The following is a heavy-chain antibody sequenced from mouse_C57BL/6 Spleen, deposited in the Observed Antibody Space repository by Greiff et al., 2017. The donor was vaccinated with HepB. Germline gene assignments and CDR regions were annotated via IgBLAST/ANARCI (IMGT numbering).Heavy chain of an antibody. J-gene: IGHJ1*03. CDR3: AREDGGYFGV. CDR2: IYPSDSET. Sequence: QVQLQQPGAELVRPGSSVKLSCKASGYTFTSYWMDWVKQRPGQGLEWIGNIYPSDSETHYNQKFKDKATLTVDKSSSTAYMQLSSLTSEDSAVYYCAREDGGYFGVWGTGTTVTVSS. CDR1: GYTFTSYW. V-gene: IGHV1-61*01.